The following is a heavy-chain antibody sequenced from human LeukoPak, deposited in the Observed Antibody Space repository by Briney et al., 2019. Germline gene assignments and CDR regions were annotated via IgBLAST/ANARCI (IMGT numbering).Heavy chain of an antibody. CDR3: ASSGAEGAFDY. V-gene: IGHV1-2*02. J-gene: IGHJ4*02. Sequence: ASVKVSCKASGYTFTSYYMRWVRQAPGQGLEWMGWINPNSDGTNYAQKFQGRVTMTRDTSISTAYMELSRLRSDDTAVYYCASSGAEGAFDYWGQGNLVTVSS. D-gene: IGHD3-10*01. CDR2: INPNSDGT. CDR1: GYTFTSYY.